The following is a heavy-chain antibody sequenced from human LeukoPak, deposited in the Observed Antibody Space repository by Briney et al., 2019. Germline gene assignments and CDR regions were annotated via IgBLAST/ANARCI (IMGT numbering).Heavy chain of an antibody. V-gene: IGHV3-33*01. CDR2: IWYDGSNK. CDR1: GFTFSSYG. Sequence: PGGSLRLPCAASGFTFSSYGMHWVRQAPGKGLEWVAVIWYDGSNKYYADSVKGRFTISRDNSKNTLYLQMNGLRAEDTAVYYCARTKDYNWFDPWGQGTLVTVSS. J-gene: IGHJ5*02. CDR3: ARTKDYNWFDP.